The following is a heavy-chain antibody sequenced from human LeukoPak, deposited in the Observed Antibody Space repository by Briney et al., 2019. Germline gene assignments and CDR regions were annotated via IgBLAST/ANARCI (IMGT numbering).Heavy chain of an antibody. V-gene: IGHV3-9*03. CDR2: INWNGGKI. D-gene: IGHD6-6*01. CDR1: GFTFDDYA. CDR3: AKALSSSFTGSSWEY. J-gene: IGHJ4*02. Sequence: GGSLRLSCAASGFTFDDYAMHWIRHAPGKGLEGVSGINWNGGKIGYADSVKGRFTISRDSAKSSLYLQMNTLRAEDMAFYYCAKALSSSFTGSSWEYWGQGTLVTVSS.